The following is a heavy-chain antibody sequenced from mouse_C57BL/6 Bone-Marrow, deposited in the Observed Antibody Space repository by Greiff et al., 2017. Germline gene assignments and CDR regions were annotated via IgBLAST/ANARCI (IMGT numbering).Heavy chain of an antibody. V-gene: IGHV1-54*01. CDR2: INPGSGGT. Sequence: VQLQQSGAELVRPGTSVKVSCKASGYAFTNYLIEWVKQRPGQGLEWIGVINPGSGGTNYNEKFKGKATLTADKSSSTAYMQLSSLTSEDSAVYFCATSYYSNYGGAMDYWGQGTSVTVSS. CDR1: GYAFTNYL. D-gene: IGHD2-5*01. CDR3: ATSYYSNYGGAMDY. J-gene: IGHJ4*01.